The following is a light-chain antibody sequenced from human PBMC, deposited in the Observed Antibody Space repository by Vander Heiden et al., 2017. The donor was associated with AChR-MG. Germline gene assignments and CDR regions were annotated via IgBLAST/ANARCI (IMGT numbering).Light chain of an antibody. V-gene: IGLV1-40*01. CDR2: GNS. CDR3: HCYDSRLSGAV. CDR1: SSSIGAGYD. J-gene: IGLJ2*01. Sequence: QSVPTQPPAGSGAPGQRVTISCTGSSSSIGAGYDVHWYQQLPETALKLRIFGNSNRPSGVPDRFTGSKSGPYDSLAITGLQPEDEAEDDCHCYDSRLSGAVFGGGTKLTVL.